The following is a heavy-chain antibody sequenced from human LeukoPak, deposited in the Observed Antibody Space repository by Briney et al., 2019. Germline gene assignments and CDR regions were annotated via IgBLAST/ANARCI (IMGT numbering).Heavy chain of an antibody. D-gene: IGHD5-18*01. J-gene: IGHJ6*03. CDR1: GFTFSSYS. CDR3: TRDGDTGMAGGYYYCMDV. CDR2: ISSSSSYI. Sequence: PGGSLRLSCAASGFTFSSYSMNWVRQAPGKGLEWVSSISSSSSYIYYADSVKGRFSISRDNAKNSLYLQMNTLRAEDTAVYYCTRDGDTGMAGGYYYCMDVWGKGTTVTVSS. V-gene: IGHV3-21*01.